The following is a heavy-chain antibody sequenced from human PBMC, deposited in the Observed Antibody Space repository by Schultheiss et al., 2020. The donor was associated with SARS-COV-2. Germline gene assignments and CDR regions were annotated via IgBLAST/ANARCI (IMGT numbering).Heavy chain of an antibody. CDR3: AKAVYGRIAVAGDAFDI. CDR1: GFTFSSYG. V-gene: IGHV3-NL1*01. Sequence: GGSLRLSCAASGFTFSSYGMHWVRQAPGKGLEWVSRINIEGNVIDYADSVKGRFTISRDNAKNSLYLQMNSLRAEDTAVYYCAKAVYGRIAVAGDAFDIWGQGTMVTVSS. J-gene: IGHJ3*02. CDR2: INIEGNVI. D-gene: IGHD6-19*01.